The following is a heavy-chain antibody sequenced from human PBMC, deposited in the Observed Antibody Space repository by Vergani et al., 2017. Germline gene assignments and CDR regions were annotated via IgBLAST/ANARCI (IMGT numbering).Heavy chain of an antibody. CDR3: TKGSRGYTDYFFDY. CDR2: VSGSSATP. Sequence: EVQLVESGGGLVQPGGSLRLSCEASGFSFPGYAMSWVRQAPGKGLEWVSSVSGSSATPYYADSVKGRFIISRDNSKNTLHLQMNSLRADDTAVYYCTKGSRGYTDYFFDYRGQGTLATVSS. CDR1: GFSFPGYA. V-gene: IGHV3-23*04. D-gene: IGHD5-12*01. J-gene: IGHJ4*02.